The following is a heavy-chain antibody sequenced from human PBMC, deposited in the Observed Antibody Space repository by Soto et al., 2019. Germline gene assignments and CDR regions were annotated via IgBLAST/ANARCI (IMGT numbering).Heavy chain of an antibody. V-gene: IGHV3-21*01. J-gene: IGHJ4*02. D-gene: IGHD4-17*01. CDR2: ISSGSSYI. CDR3: ARETTVVTKDFDY. CDR1: GFTFDDYA. Sequence: GGSLRLSCAASGFTFDDYAMHWVRQAPGKGLEWVSSISSGSSYIYYSDSVKGRFTISRDNAKNSLYLQMNSLRAEDTAVYYCARETTVVTKDFDYWGQGTLVTVSS.